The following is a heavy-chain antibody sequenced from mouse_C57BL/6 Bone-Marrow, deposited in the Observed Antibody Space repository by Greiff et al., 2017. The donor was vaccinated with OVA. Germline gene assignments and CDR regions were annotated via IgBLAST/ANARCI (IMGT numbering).Heavy chain of an antibody. CDR3: ARGGQLRRGAMDY. Sequence: QVQLQQPGAELVMPGASVKLSCKASGYTFTSYWMHWVKQRPGQGLEWIGEIDPSDSYTNYNQKFKGKSTLTVDKSSSTAYMQLSSLTSEDSAVYYCARGGQLRRGAMDYWGQGTSVTVSS. D-gene: IGHD3-2*02. CDR1: GYTFTSYW. CDR2: IDPSDSYT. V-gene: IGHV1-69*01. J-gene: IGHJ4*01.